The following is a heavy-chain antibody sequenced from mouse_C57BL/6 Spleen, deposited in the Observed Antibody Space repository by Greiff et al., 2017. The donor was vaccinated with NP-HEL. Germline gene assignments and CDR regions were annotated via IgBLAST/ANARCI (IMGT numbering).Heavy chain of an antibody. J-gene: IGHJ4*01. Sequence: QVQLKQPGAELVKPGASVKLSCKASGYTFTSYWMHWVKQRPGQGLEWIGMIHPNSGSTNYNEKFKSKATLTVDKSSSTAYMQLSSLTSEDSAVYYCARCALGGSSFYAMDYWGQGTSVTVSS. CDR3: ARCALGGSSFYAMDY. D-gene: IGHD1-1*01. CDR1: GYTFTSYW. CDR2: IHPNSGST. V-gene: IGHV1-64*01.